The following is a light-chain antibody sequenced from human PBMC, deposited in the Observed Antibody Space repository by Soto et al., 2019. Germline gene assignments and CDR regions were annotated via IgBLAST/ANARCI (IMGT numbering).Light chain of an antibody. V-gene: IGKV3-20*01. Sequence: PGDRATLSSRASQRVNSNYLAWYQRKPGQAPRLLIYGASNRATDIPYRFSASGSGTDFTLTITRLEAEDFAVYYCQQYDSTPPTFGQGTKVEVK. J-gene: IGKJ1*01. CDR1: QRVNSNY. CDR2: GAS. CDR3: QQYDSTPPT.